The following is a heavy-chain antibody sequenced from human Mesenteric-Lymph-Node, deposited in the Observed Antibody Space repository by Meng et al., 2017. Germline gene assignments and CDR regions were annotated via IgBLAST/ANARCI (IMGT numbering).Heavy chain of an antibody. J-gene: IGHJ4*02. CDR2: IYYSGST. Sequence: LQCPGPVLVTSSHILSRSCTVSVVSISSGVYYWRWIRQHPGKGLEWIGYIYYSGSTYYNPSLKSRVTISVATSKNQFSLKLRFVTAADTAVYYCAREGRSHQVGVSVYWGQGNLVTVSS. V-gene: IGHV4-30-4*01. CDR3: AREGRSHQVGVSVY. CDR1: VVSISSGVYY. D-gene: IGHD2-21*01.